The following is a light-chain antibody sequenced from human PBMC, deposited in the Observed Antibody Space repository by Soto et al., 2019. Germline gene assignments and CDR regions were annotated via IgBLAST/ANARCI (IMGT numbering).Light chain of an antibody. J-gene: IGKJ5*01. CDR3: QQYGDAPIT. CDR2: GTS. V-gene: IGKV3-15*01. Sequence: IVMTQSPATLSVSPGESATLSCMASQSVSSNLGWYQQKPGQAPRLLIYGTSTRITGIPARFGGSGSGTEFTLTISRLEPEDFALYYCQQYGDAPITFGQGTRLEI. CDR1: QSVSSN.